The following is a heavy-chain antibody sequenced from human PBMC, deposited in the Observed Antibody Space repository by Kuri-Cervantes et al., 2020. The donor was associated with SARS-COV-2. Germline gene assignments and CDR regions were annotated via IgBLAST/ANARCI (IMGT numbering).Heavy chain of an antibody. CDR3: AREVMITFGGVIPGEYFDL. Sequence: ASVKVSCKVSGYTLTELSMHWVRQAPGKGLEWMGGFDPEDGETIYAQKFQGRVTMTEDTSTDTAYMELSRLRSDDTAVYYCAREVMITFGGVIPGEYFDLWGRGTLVTVSS. J-gene: IGHJ2*01. CDR2: FDPEDGET. V-gene: IGHV1-24*01. CDR1: GYTLTELS. D-gene: IGHD3-16*02.